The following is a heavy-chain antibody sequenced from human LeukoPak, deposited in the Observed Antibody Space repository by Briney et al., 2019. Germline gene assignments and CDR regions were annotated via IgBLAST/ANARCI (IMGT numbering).Heavy chain of an antibody. D-gene: IGHD1-1*01. J-gene: IGHJ5*02. CDR3: ARDLTTPHWFDP. V-gene: IGHV1-18*01. CDR2: ISAYNGNT. Sequence: ASVKVSCKASGYTFTSYGISWVRQAPGQGLEWMGWISAYNGNTNYAQQLQGRGTMTTDTSTSTAYMELRSLRSNDTAVYYCARDLTTPHWFDPWGQGTLVTVSS. CDR1: GYTFTSYG.